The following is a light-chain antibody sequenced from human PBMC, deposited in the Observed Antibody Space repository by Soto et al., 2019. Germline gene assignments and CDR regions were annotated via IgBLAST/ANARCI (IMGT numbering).Light chain of an antibody. Sequence: EIVMTQSPATLSVSPGERATLSCRASQSVSSNLAWYQQKPGQAPRLLIYGASTRATGIPARFSGSGSGTEFTLTIRSLHPEPFAAYYCQQYHNWPLTFGVGTMLDI. J-gene: IGKJ4*01. CDR3: QQYHNWPLT. CDR2: GAS. CDR1: QSVSSN. V-gene: IGKV3-15*01.